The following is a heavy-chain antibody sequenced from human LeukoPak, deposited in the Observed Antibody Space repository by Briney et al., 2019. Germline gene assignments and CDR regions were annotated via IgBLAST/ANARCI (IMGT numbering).Heavy chain of an antibody. CDR1: GGSITSGGYY. V-gene: IGHV4-30-2*01. CDR2: IYHSGST. CDR3: ASNSQSGLYDSSGYYSY. J-gene: IGHJ4*02. Sequence: SQTLSLTCTVSGGSITSGGYYWGWLRQPPGRGLEWIGYIYHSGSTYYNPSLKSRVTISVDRSKNQFSLKLSSVTAADTAVYYCASNSQSGLYDSSGYYSYWGQGTLVTVSS. D-gene: IGHD3-22*01.